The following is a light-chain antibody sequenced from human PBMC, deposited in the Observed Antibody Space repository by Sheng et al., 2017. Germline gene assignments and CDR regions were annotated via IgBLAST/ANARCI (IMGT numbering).Light chain of an antibody. CDR3: QSLDSTLNVFCV. J-gene: IGLJ1*01. CDR1: SSNIGAGFD. Sequence: QSVLTQPPSVSGVPGQRITISCTGDSSNIGAGFDVNWYQQLPGKAPKLLIYGDNRRPSGVPGRFSGSKSGTSASLAITDLQAEDEADYYCQSLDSTLNVFCVFGTGTKVTVL. V-gene: IGLV1-40*01. CDR2: GDN.